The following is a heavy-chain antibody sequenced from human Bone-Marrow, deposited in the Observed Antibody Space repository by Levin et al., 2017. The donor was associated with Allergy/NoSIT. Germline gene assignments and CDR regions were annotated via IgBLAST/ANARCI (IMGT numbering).Heavy chain of an antibody. J-gene: IGHJ4*02. CDR2: ISGSGGNT. Sequence: GESLKISCAASGFIFRNYAMNWVRQAPGKGLEWVSQISGSGGNTHYADSVKGRFTISRDNSKNTLYLQMNSLRVEDTAVYYCAGYDASAYHSPFDYWGQGTLVTVSS. CDR3: AGYDASAYHSPFDY. D-gene: IGHD3-22*01. CDR1: GFIFRNYA. V-gene: IGHV3-23*01.